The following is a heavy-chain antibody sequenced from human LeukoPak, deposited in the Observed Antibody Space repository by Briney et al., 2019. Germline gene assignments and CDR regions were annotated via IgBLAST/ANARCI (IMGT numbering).Heavy chain of an antibody. J-gene: IGHJ4*02. CDR2: IYYSGST. V-gene: IGHV4-39*07. CDR1: GGSISSSSYY. Sequence: SETLSLTCTVSGGSISSSSYYWGWIRQPPGKGLEWIGSIYYSGSTYYNPSLKSRVTISVDTSKNQFSLKLSSVTAADTAVYYCARRYYYNLGSFPFGFWGQGTLVTVSS. CDR3: ARRYYYNLGSFPFGF. D-gene: IGHD3-10*01.